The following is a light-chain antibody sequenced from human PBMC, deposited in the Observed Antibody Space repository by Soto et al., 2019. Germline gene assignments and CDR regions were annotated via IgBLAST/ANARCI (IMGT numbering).Light chain of an antibody. Sequence: SDVGGYNYVSWYQQHPGKAPKLMIYEVSNRPSGVSNRFSGSKSGNTASLTISGLQAEDEADYYCSSYTSSSTPRVFGTGTKVTVL. CDR3: SSYTSSSTPRV. J-gene: IGLJ1*01. CDR1: SDVGGYNY. V-gene: IGLV2-14*01. CDR2: EVS.